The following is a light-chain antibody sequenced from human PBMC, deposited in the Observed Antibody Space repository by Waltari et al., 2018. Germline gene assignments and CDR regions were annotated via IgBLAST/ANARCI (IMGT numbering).Light chain of an antibody. V-gene: IGKV3-20*01. CDR1: QTVTSDY. CDR3: QQYGSPLGNS. Sequence: EIVLTQYTGTLSLSPGERATLSGRASQTVTSDYLAWYRQKPGQAPRLLIYDASTRATGIPDRFSGSGSVTDFNLIISRLEPEDSAVYYCQQYGSPLGNSFGQGPTVEIK. CDR2: DAS. J-gene: IGKJ2*03.